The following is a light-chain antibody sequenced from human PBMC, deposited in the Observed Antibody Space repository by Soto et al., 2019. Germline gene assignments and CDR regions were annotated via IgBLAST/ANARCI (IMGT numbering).Light chain of an antibody. CDR3: QHYNSYSEA. Sequence: DIQMTQSPSTLSASVGDRVTITCRASQSISSWVAWYQQKPGKAPKLLIYDASSLESGVPSRFSGSGSGTDFSLTISSLQPDDFATYYCQHYNSYSEAFGQGT. CDR1: QSISSW. J-gene: IGKJ1*01. V-gene: IGKV1-5*01. CDR2: DAS.